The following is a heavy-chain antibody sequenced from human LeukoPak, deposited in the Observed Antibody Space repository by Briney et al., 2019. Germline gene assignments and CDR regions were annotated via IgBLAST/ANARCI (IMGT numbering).Heavy chain of an antibody. D-gene: IGHD1-26*01. CDR2: ISSSSSYI. V-gene: IGHV3-21*01. CDR3: ARGGGVGATRGGAFDI. J-gene: IGHJ3*02. Sequence: PGGSLRLSCAASGFTFSSYSMNWVRQAPGKGLEWVSSISSSSSYIYYADSVKGRFTISRDNAKNSLYLQMNSLRAEDTAVYYCARGGGVGATRGGAFDIWGQGTMVTVSS. CDR1: GFTFSSYS.